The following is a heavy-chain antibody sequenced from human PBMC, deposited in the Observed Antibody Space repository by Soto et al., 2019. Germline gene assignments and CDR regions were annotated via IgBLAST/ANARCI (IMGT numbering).Heavy chain of an antibody. J-gene: IGHJ4*02. CDR3: VRDGSSGWQGLYYFYY. V-gene: IGHV3-74*01. Sequence: PGGSLRLSCAASRFTFSSYWMHWVRQAPGKGLVWVSRINSDGSSTSYADSVKGRFTISRDNAKNTLYLQMNSLRAEDTAVNYCVRDGSSGWQGLYYFYYWGQRTLVTV. D-gene: IGHD6-19*01. CDR1: RFTFSSYW. CDR2: INSDGSST.